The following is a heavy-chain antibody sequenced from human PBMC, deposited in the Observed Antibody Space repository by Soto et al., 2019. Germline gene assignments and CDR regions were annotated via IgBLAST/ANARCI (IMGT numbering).Heavy chain of an antibody. D-gene: IGHD1-7*01. Sequence: QVQLVQSGAEVKKPGSSVKVSCKASGGTFSSYAISWVRQAPGQGLEWMGGIIPIFGTANYAQKFQGRVTITADESTRTAYLELSSLRSEYTAVYYCARGLDNWNYAGSFDYWGQGTLVTVSS. V-gene: IGHV1-69*01. CDR3: ARGLDNWNYAGSFDY. J-gene: IGHJ4*02. CDR1: GGTFSSYA. CDR2: IIPIFGTA.